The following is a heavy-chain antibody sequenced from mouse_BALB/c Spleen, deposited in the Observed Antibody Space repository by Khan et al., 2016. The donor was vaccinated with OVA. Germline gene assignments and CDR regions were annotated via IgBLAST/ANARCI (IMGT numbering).Heavy chain of an antibody. J-gene: IGHJ3*01. D-gene: IGHD2-10*02. CDR2: IFPGTGTT. CDR1: GYTFTNYW. V-gene: IGHV1S132*01. Sequence: QVQLQQSGAELAKPGASVKLSCRTSGYTFTNYWIQWVKQRPGQGLGWIGEIFPGTGTTYYNENFKDKATLTIDTSSSTVYMHLSSLTSEDSAVYFGGGGEFGNYDVAYWGQGTLVTVSA. CDR3: GGGEFGNYDVAY.